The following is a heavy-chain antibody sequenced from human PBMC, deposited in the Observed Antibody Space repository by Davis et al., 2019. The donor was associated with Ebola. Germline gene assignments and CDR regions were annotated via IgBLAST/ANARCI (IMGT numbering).Heavy chain of an antibody. J-gene: IGHJ4*02. CDR2: IYDHST. CDR3: ATTQWLREFDY. CDR1: GFTVSSNY. Sequence: GESLKISCAASGFTVSSNYMSWVRQAPGKGLEWVSVIYDHSTAYADAVRGRFIISRDKSNNTLYLEMSSLRVDDTAVYYCATTQWLREFDYWGQGTLVTVSS. D-gene: IGHD6-19*01. V-gene: IGHV3-53*05.